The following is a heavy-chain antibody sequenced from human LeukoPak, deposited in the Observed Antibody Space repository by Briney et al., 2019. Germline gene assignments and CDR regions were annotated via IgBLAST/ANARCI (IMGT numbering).Heavy chain of an antibody. Sequence: PAGSLRLSCAPSGFTFSNYAMNWVRQAPGRWLGWVSSITGMGGRTYYADSVSGPLTISKHNSKNTPHLHTNSLRAEDTDVYYCAAPPRGSGADYWGKETLVPVP. V-gene: IGHV3-23*01. J-gene: IGHJ4*02. CDR1: GFTFSNYA. CDR3: AAPPRGSGADY. D-gene: IGHD3-10*01. CDR2: ITGMGGRT.